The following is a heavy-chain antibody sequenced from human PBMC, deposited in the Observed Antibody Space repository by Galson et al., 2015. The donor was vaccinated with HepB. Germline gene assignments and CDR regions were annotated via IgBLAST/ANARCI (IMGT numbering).Heavy chain of an antibody. V-gene: IGHV1-18*01. CDR1: GYTFTSYG. CDR3: ARWATSRYFPLPLDY. J-gene: IGHJ4*02. D-gene: IGHD5-24*01. CDR2: ISAYNGNT. Sequence: SCKASGYTFTSYGISWVRQAPGQGLEWMGWISAYNGNTNYAQKLQGRVTMTTDTSTSTAYMELRSLRSDDTAVYYCARWATSRYFPLPLDYWGQGTLVTVSS.